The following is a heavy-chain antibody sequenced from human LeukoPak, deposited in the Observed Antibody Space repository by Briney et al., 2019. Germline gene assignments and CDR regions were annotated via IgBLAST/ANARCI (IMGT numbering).Heavy chain of an antibody. CDR2: ISSSSSYI. CDR3: ARDRLHPSITMIVVVTDYGMDV. V-gene: IGHV3-21*01. CDR1: RFRFSYYS. Sequence: PGGSLRLSCTASRFRFSYYSMNWVRQAPGKGLEWVSSISSSSSYIYYADSVKGRFTISRDNAKNSLYLQMNSLRAEDTAVYYCARDRLHPSITMIVVVTDYGMDVWGQGTTVTVSS. D-gene: IGHD3-22*01. J-gene: IGHJ6*02.